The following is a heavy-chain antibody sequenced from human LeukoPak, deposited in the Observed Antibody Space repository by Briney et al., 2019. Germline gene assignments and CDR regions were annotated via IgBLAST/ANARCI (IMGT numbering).Heavy chain of an antibody. CDR3: AKATWGEIDY. J-gene: IGHJ4*02. Sequence: PGGSLRLSCAASGFTFSSYGMHWVRQAPGKGLEWVAVISYDGSNKYYADSVRGRFTISRDNSKTTLYLQMNSLRAEDTAVYYCAKATWGEIDYWGQGTLVTVSS. CDR1: GFTFSSYG. V-gene: IGHV3-30*18. CDR2: ISYDGSNK. D-gene: IGHD3-16*01.